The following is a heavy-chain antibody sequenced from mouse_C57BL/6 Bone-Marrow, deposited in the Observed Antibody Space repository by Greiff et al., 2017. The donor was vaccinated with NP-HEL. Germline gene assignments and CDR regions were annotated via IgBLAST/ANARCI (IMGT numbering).Heavy chain of an antibody. CDR2: ISNGGGST. Sequence: EVMLVESGGGLVQPGGSLKLSCAASGFTFSDYYMYWVRQTPEKRLEWVAYISNGGGSTYYPDTVKGRFTISRDNAKNTLYLQMSRLKSEDTAMYYCARQRGNDYWYFDVWGTGTTVTVSS. V-gene: IGHV5-12*01. D-gene: IGHD2-3*01. J-gene: IGHJ1*03. CDR1: GFTFSDYY. CDR3: ARQRGNDYWYFDV.